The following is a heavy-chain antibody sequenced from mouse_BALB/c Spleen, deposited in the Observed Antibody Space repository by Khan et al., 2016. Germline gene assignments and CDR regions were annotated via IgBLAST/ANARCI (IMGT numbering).Heavy chain of an antibody. CDR1: GYTFTNYG. CDR2: INTNTGEP. J-gene: IGHJ2*01. D-gene: IGHD2-1*01. CDR3: ASYGTTYYFDY. Sequence: QIQLVQSGPELKKPGETVKISCKASGYTFTNYGMNWVKQAPGKGLKWMGWINTNTGEPTYAEEFKGRFAFSLETSASTAYLQSNNLKNEDTATYFCASYGTTYYFDYWGQGTTLTVSS. V-gene: IGHV9-3*02.